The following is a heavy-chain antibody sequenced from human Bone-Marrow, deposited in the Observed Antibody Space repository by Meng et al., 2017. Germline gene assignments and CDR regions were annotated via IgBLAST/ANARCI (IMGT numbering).Heavy chain of an antibody. Sequence: SETLSLTCTVSGGSISSYYWSWIRQPPGKGLEWIGYIYYSGSTNYNPSLKSRVTISVDTSKNQFSLKLSSVTAADTAVYYCARGFLFSYYYDSSGSLHRDYYGMDVWGQGTTVTVSS. V-gene: IGHV4-59*01. CDR2: IYYSGST. J-gene: IGHJ6*02. D-gene: IGHD3-22*01. CDR3: ARGFLFSYYYDSSGSLHRDYYGMDV. CDR1: GGSISSYY.